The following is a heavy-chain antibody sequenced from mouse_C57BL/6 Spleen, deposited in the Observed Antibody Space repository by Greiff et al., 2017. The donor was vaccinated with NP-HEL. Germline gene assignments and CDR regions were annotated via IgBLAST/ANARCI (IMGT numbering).Heavy chain of an antibody. V-gene: IGHV1-64*01. CDR3: ARRFDYYGSSYYYAIDY. CDR2: IHPKSGST. D-gene: IGHD1-1*01. J-gene: IGHJ4*01. Sequence: QVQLQQPGAELVKPGASVKLSCKASGYTFTSYWMHWVKQRPGQGLEWIGMIHPKSGSTNYNEKFKSKATLTVDKSSSTAYMQLISLTSEDSAVYYCARRFDYYGSSYYYAIDYWGKGTSVTVSS. CDR1: GYTFTSYW.